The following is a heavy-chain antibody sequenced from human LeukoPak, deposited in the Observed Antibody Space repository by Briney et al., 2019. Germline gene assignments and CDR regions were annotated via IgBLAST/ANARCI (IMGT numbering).Heavy chain of an antibody. V-gene: IGHV1-46*01. CDR3: ARGMFWSGPPNFDY. J-gene: IGHJ4*02. CDR2: INPSGGST. CDR1: GYTFTSYY. Sequence: ASVKVSCKASGYTFTSYYMDWVRQAPGQGLEWMGIINPSGGSTSYAQKFQGPVPLTRDLSTSTVYMELSSLRSEDTAVYYCARGMFWSGPPNFDYWGQGTLVTVSS. D-gene: IGHD3-3*01.